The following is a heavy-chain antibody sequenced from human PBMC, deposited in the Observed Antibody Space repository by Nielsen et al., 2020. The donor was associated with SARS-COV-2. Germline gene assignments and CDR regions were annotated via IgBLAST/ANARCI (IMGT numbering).Heavy chain of an antibody. CDR2: IFYNGNT. Sequence: SETLSLTCSVSGASISSSSWSWVRQSPGKGLEWIGYIFYNGNTNYSPSLKSRVTISIDSSKNQFSLHLTSVTAADTAVYYCARGIAAAGGVWFDPWGQGTLVTVSS. D-gene: IGHD6-13*01. CDR1: GASISSSS. V-gene: IGHV4-59*08. CDR3: ARGIAAAGGVWFDP. J-gene: IGHJ5*02.